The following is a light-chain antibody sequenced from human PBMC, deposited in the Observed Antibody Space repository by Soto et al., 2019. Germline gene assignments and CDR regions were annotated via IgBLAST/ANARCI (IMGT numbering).Light chain of an antibody. V-gene: IGLV2-23*02. Sequence: QSVLTQPASVSGSPGQSITISCTGTSSDVGAYNYISWYQQHPGKAPKLMIYEVSNRPSGVSDRFSGSKSGNTASLTISGLQAEDEGDYYCSSYAGRITLVFGGGTKLTVL. CDR2: EVS. CDR3: SSYAGRITLV. CDR1: SSDVGAYNY. J-gene: IGLJ2*01.